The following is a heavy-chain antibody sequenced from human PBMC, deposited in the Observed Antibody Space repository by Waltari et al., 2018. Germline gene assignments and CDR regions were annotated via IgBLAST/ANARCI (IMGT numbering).Heavy chain of an antibody. J-gene: IGHJ6*03. Sequence: EVQLVESGGGLVQPGGSLRLSCAASGFTFSSYWMSWVRQAPGKGLEWVANIKQDGSEKYYVDSVKGRFTISRDNAKNSLYLQMNSLRAEDTAVYYGARDAVAAPGYYYYYMDVWGKGTTVTISS. CDR2: IKQDGSEK. D-gene: IGHD6-13*01. V-gene: IGHV3-7*01. CDR3: ARDAVAAPGYYYYYMDV. CDR1: GFTFSSYW.